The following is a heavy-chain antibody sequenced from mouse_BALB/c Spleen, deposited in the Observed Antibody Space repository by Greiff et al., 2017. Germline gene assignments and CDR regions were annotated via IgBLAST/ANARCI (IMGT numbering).Heavy chain of an antibody. CDR3: ARNLYYYGGSYHAMDY. J-gene: IGHJ4*01. Sequence: VQLQQSGAELVKPGASVKLSCTASGFNIKDTYMHWVKQRPEQGLEWIGRIDPANGNTKYDPKFQGKATITADTSSNTAYLQLSSLTSEDTAVYYCARNLYYYGGSYHAMDYWGQGTSVTVSS. CDR1: GFNIKDTY. V-gene: IGHV14-3*02. CDR2: IDPANGNT. D-gene: IGHD1-1*01.